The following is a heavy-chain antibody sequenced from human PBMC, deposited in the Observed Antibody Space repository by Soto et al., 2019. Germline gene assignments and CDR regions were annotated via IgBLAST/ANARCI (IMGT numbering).Heavy chain of an antibody. D-gene: IGHD6-19*01. V-gene: IGHV3-7*01. CDR2: INRDGSEK. Sequence: PGGSMRLSCAASGFVFRSYWMSWVRQAPKKALGWVANINRDGSEKYNVDSVRGRFIISIDNAENSLYLQMNSLRAEDTALYYCARDGVAAGLYLDNWGQGTLVTVSS. J-gene: IGHJ4*01. CDR1: GFVFRSYW. CDR3: ARDGVAAGLYLDN.